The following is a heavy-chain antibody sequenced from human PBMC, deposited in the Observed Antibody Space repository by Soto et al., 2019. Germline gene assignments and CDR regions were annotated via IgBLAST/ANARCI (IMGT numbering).Heavy chain of an antibody. V-gene: IGHV1-46*01. CDR1: GYTFTSYY. J-gene: IGHJ4*02. CDR3: ARDLALTHTNRPYYGSGSYSSHLLDY. CDR2: INPSGGST. D-gene: IGHD3-10*01. Sequence: GASVKVSCKASGYTFTSYYMHWVRQAPGQGLEWMGIINPSGGSTSYAQKFQGRVTMTRDTSTSTVYMELSSLRSEDTAVYYCARDLALTHTNRPYYGSGSYSSHLLDYWGQGTLVTVSS.